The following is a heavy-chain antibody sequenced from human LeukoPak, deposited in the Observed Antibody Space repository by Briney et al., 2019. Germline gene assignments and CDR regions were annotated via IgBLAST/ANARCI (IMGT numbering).Heavy chain of an antibody. J-gene: IGHJ4*02. V-gene: IGHV3-21*01. CDR1: GLTLSSYS. CDR3: ARTRDDY. Sequence: SGGSLGLSCSASGLTLSSYSMNSVRQAPGKGLECVSSTSSSNSYIYYADSVKGRFTISRDNAKNSLYLQMNSLRAEDTAVYYCARTRDDYWGQGTLVTVSS. CDR2: TSSSNSYI.